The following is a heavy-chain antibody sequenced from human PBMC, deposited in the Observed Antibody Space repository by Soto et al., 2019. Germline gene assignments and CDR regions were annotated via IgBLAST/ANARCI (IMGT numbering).Heavy chain of an antibody. Sequence: SETLSLTCTVSGGPISSGGYYWSWIRQHPGKGLEWIGYIYYSGSTYYNPSLKSRVTISVDTSKNQFSLKLSSVTAADTAVYYCARDRVNYYYGMDVWGQGTTVTVAS. CDR3: ARDRVNYYYGMDV. J-gene: IGHJ6*02. CDR2: IYYSGST. CDR1: GGPISSGGYY. V-gene: IGHV4-31*03. D-gene: IGHD2-21*01.